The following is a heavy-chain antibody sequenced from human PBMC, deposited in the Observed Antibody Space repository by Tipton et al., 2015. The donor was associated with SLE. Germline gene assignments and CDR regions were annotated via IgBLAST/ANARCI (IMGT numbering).Heavy chain of an antibody. Sequence: LRLSCTVSGGSISSSSYYWGWIRQPPGKGLEWIGSIYYSGSTYYNPSLKSRVTRLVDTSKNKFSLKLSSVTAADTAVYYCARGGFLSIAARRRGYYFDYWGQGTLVTVSS. D-gene: IGHD6-6*01. V-gene: IGHV4-39*07. CDR3: ARGGFLSIAARRRGYYFDY. CDR2: IYYSGST. CDR1: GGSISSSSYY. J-gene: IGHJ4*02.